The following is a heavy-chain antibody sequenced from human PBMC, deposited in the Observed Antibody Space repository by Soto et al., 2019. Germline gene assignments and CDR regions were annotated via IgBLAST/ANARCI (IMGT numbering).Heavy chain of an antibody. J-gene: IGHJ3*02. V-gene: IGHV5-51*01. CDR3: ARRSVPAGAFDI. D-gene: IGHD2-2*01. CDR1: VYSFTSYW. CDR2: IYPGDSDT. Sequence: RKISCKGSVYSFTSYWIGWVRQMPGKGLEWMGIIYPGDSDTRYSPSFQGQVTISADKSISTAYLQWSSLKASDTAMYYCARRSVPAGAFDIWGQGTMVTVSS.